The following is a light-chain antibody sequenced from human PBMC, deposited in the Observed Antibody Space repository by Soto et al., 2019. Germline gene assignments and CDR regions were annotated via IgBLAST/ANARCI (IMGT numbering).Light chain of an antibody. CDR1: QSISRN. J-gene: IGKJ5*01. Sequence: DIQMTQSPSSLSASVGDRVTITCRASQSISRNLNWYQHKPGKAPKLLIYAASSLQNGVPSRFSGGGSGTEFSLIISSLQPEDVGTYYCQQSYATASITFGEGTRLEIK. V-gene: IGKV1-39*01. CDR2: AAS. CDR3: QQSYATASIT.